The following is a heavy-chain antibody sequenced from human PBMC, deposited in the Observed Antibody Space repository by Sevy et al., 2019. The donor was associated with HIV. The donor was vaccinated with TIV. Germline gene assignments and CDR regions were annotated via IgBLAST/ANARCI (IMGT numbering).Heavy chain of an antibody. CDR2: IYYSGST. D-gene: IGHD2-21*01. J-gene: IGHJ6*03. V-gene: IGHV4-59*01. Sequence: SDTLSLTCTVSGGSISSYYWSWIRQPPGKGLEWIGYIYYSGSTNYNPSLKSRVTISVDTSKNQFSLKLSSVTAADTAVYYCARAVTYSRIRSYYYYYYYMDVWGKGTTVTVSS. CDR1: GGSISSYY. CDR3: ARAVTYSRIRSYYYYYYYMDV.